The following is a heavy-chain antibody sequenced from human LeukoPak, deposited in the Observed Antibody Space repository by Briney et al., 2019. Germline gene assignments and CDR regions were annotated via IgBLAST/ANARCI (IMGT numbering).Heavy chain of an antibody. CDR2: IVGSSRNI. D-gene: IGHD1-1*01. CDR1: GFSFSTYS. Sequence: PGGSLRLSGTASGFSFSTYSMNWVRQAPGKGLEWVSYIVGSSRNIYYADSVKGRFTISRDNAKNSLYLQMDSLRAEDTAVYHCATDSPETAAFDYWGQGTLVTVSS. V-gene: IGHV3-48*04. CDR3: ATDSPETAAFDY. J-gene: IGHJ4*02.